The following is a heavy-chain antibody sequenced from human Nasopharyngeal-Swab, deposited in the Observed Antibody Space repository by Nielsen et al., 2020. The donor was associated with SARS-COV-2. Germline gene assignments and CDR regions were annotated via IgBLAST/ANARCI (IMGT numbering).Heavy chain of an antibody. CDR2: IYYSGST. D-gene: IGHD2-15*01. Sequence: SETLSLTCTVSGGSISSYYRSWIRQPPGKGLEWIGYIYYSGSTNYNPSLKSRVTISVDTSKNQFSLKLSSVTAADTAVYYCASGYRGKTCSGGSCYSGDYWGQGTLVTVSS. CDR1: GGSISSYY. CDR3: ASGYRGKTCSGGSCYSGDY. V-gene: IGHV4-59*01. J-gene: IGHJ4*02.